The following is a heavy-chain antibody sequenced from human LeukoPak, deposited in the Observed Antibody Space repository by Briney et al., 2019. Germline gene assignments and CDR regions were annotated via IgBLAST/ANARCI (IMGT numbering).Heavy chain of an antibody. CDR1: GFTFSIYD. CDR3: AKRGNPTVGHHYLDV. V-gene: IGHV3-23*01. Sequence: PGGSLRLSCAAYGFTFSIYDMSWVRQAPGKGLEWVSSITTSGGSTFYADSVMGRFTISRDNSRNTLYLQMNSLSAEDTAVYYCAKRGNPTVGHHYLDVWGKGTTVSVSS. CDR2: ITTSGGST. D-gene: IGHD1-1*01. J-gene: IGHJ6*03.